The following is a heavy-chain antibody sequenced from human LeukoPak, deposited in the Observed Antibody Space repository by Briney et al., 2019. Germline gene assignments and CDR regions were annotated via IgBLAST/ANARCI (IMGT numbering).Heavy chain of an antibody. Sequence: SETLSLTCTVSSGSISSSSYYWGWIRQPPGKGLEWIGSIYYSGSTYYNPSLKSRVTISVDTSKNQFSLKLSSVTAADTAVYYCAREKAELRAFDYWGQRTLVTVSS. D-gene: IGHD1-26*01. CDR1: SGSISSSSYY. V-gene: IGHV4-39*07. CDR3: AREKAELRAFDY. J-gene: IGHJ4*02. CDR2: IYYSGST.